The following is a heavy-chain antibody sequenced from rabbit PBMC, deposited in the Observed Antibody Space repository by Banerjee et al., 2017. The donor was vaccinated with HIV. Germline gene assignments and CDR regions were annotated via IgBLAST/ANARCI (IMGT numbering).Heavy chain of an antibody. V-gene: IGHV1S45*01. CDR1: GFSFSSSYY. J-gene: IGHJ4*01. CDR2: INTGSSGAT. CDR3: ARGAYTDYRYAFVM. D-gene: IGHD6-1*01. Sequence: QEQLEESGGDLVKPEGSLTLTCTASGFSFSSSYYMCWVRQAPEKGLELIACINTGSSGATYYANWAKGRFTISKTSSTTVTLQMTSLTAADTATYFCARGAYTDYRYAFVMWGPGTLVTVS.